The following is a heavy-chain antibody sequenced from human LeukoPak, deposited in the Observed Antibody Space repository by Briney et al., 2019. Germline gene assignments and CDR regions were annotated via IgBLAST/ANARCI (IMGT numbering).Heavy chain of an antibody. D-gene: IGHD3-3*01. CDR2: IIPIFGTA. V-gene: IGHV1-69*13. Sequence: SVKVSFKASGYTFTSYGISWMRQAPGQGLEWMGGIIPIFGTANYAQKFQGRVTITADESSSTAYMELSSLRSEDTAVYYCARDIRYYDFWSGYPPGHFVYYFDYWGQGTLVTVSS. CDR3: ARDIRYYDFWSGYPPGHFVYYFDY. CDR1: GYTFTSYG. J-gene: IGHJ4*02.